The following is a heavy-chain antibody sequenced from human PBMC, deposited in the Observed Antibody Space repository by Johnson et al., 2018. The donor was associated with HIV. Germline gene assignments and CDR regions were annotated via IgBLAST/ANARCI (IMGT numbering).Heavy chain of an antibody. J-gene: IGHJ3*02. CDR3: ARNCSGEEDAFDI. Sequence: VQLVESGGGVVQPGRSLRLSCAASGFTISSNYMSWVRQAPGKGLEWVSVIYSGGSTYYADSVKGRFTISRDNSKNTLYLQMNSLRAEDTAVYYCARNCSGEEDAFDIWGQGTMVTVSS. CDR1: GFTISSNY. D-gene: IGHD2-15*01. CDR2: IYSGGST. V-gene: IGHV3-66*01.